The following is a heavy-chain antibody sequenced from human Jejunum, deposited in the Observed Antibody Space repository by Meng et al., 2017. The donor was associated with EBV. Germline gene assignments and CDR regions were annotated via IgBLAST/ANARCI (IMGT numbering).Heavy chain of an antibody. CDR1: GYTFTKYL. Sequence: QVEMGQSGVEGKKPGASMRVSCKGSGYTFTKYLIHWVRQAPGQGLEWMGILNPSTTYIEYAQKFRGRVTMTKDTSTSTVYMELSSLKSEDTAVYYCAREQAGTYQFDYWGQGSLVTVSS. V-gene: IGHV1-46*01. CDR2: LNPSTTYI. D-gene: IGHD6-19*01. J-gene: IGHJ4*02. CDR3: AREQAGTYQFDY.